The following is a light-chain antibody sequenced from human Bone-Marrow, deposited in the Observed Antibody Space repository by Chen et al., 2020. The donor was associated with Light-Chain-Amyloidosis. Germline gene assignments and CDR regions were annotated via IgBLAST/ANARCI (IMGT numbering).Light chain of an antibody. J-gene: IGLJ1*01. CDR3: SSYTITNTLV. V-gene: IGLV2-14*01. Sequence: QSALTQPATVSGSPGQSITIYCKGTSIAVGGYNHVSWYQQHPDKAPKLMIYEVTNRPSWVPDRFSGSNSDNTASLTISGLQTEDEADYFCSSYTITNTLVFGSGTRVTVL. CDR1: SIAVGGYNH. CDR2: EVT.